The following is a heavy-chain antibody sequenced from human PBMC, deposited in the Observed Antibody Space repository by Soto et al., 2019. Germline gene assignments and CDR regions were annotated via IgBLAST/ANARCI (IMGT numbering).Heavy chain of an antibody. CDR3: ASSSGGSYYDY. CDR2: IYYSGST. Sequence: PSEPMCLPWTVAGGSIRSGGCYRSWIRQHPGKGLEWIGYIYYSGSTYYNPSLKSRVTISVDTSKNQFSLKLSSVTAADTAVYYCASSSGGSYYDYWGQGTLVTVSS. CDR1: GGSIRSGGCY. D-gene: IGHD2-15*01. V-gene: IGHV4-31*02. J-gene: IGHJ4*02.